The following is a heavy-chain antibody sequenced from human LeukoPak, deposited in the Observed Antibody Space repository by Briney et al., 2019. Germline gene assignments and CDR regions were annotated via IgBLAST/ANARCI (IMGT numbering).Heavy chain of an antibody. CDR3: AKDRSGYYLDY. Sequence: GGSLRLSCAASGFTFSSYGMHWVRQAPGKGLERVAVISYDGSNKYYADSVKGRFTISRDNSKNTLYLQMNSLRAEDTAVYYCAKDRSGYYLDYWGQGTLVTVSS. V-gene: IGHV3-30*18. CDR2: ISYDGSNK. D-gene: IGHD3-22*01. CDR1: GFTFSSYG. J-gene: IGHJ4*02.